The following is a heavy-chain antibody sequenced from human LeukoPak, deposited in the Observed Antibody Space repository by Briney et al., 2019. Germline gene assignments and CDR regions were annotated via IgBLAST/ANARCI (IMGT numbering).Heavy chain of an antibody. J-gene: IGHJ4*02. Sequence: GGSLRLSCAASGFTFSSYSMNWVRQAPGKGLEWVSYINIISSEIYYGDSVKGRFTISTDNSKNTLYLQMNSLRAEDTAIYYCAKSGGYCTGGNCYANYWGLGTLLTVSS. V-gene: IGHV3-48*01. CDR2: INIISSEI. CDR1: GFTFSSYS. CDR3: AKSGGYCTGGNCYANY. D-gene: IGHD2-15*01.